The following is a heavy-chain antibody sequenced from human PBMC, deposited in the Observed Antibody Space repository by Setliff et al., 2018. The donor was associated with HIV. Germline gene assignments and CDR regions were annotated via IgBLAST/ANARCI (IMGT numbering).Heavy chain of an antibody. Sequence: SETLSLTCTVYGGSFSGYYWSWIRQPPGMGLEWIGEINQSENTNYNPSLKSRVTISADPSKNQFSLKLSSVTAADTAVYYCARPRLWRDAFDIWGQGAMVTV. J-gene: IGHJ3*02. D-gene: IGHD1-1*01. CDR3: ARPRLWRDAFDI. CDR1: GGSFSGYY. CDR2: INQSENT. V-gene: IGHV4-34*01.